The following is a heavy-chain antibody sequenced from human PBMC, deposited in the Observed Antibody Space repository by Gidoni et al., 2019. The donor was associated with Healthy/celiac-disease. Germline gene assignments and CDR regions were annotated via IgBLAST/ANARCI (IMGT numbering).Heavy chain of an antibody. J-gene: IGHJ4*02. Sequence: QVQLVESGGGVVQPGRSLRLSCAAYGFPFSSYGMPWVRQARGQGLECVAVRWYDGSNKYYADSVKGRFTISRDNSKNTLYLQMNSLRAEDTAVYYCATIAAAGEHFDYWGQGTLVTVSS. CDR2: RWYDGSNK. D-gene: IGHD6-13*01. CDR1: GFPFSSYG. V-gene: IGHV3-33*01. CDR3: ATIAAAGEHFDY.